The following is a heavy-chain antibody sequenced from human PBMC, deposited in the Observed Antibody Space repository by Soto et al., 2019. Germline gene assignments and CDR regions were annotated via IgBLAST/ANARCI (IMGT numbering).Heavy chain of an antibody. CDR1: GYTFNTYG. Sequence: ASVKVSCKASGYTFNTYGINWVRQAPGQGLEWMGWINPYNGNTKFAQKLQDRVTMTTDTSTSTAYMELASLRSDDTAVYYCARGCSAMTTYLCYWGQGXLVTVYS. CDR2: INPYNGNT. CDR3: ARGCSAMTTYLCY. V-gene: IGHV1-18*01. D-gene: IGHD4-17*01. J-gene: IGHJ4*02.